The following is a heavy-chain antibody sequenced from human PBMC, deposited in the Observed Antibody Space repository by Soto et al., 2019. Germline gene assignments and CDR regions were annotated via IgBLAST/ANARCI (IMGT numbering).Heavy chain of an antibody. CDR2: IIPIFGTA. CDR3: ARPGGIAAAGTWSSFDY. J-gene: IGHJ4*02. CDR1: GGTFSSYA. V-gene: IGHV1-69*12. D-gene: IGHD6-13*01. Sequence: QVQLVQSGAEVKKPGSSVKVSCKASGGTFSSYAISWVRQAPGQGLEWMGGIIPIFGTANYAQKFQGRVTITADESTSTAYMELSSRRSEDTAVYYCARPGGIAAAGTWSSFDYWGQGTLVTVSS.